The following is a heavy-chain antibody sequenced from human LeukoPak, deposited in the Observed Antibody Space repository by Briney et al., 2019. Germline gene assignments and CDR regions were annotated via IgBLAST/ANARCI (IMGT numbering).Heavy chain of an antibody. D-gene: IGHD2-15*01. CDR2: ISSSGSTI. CDR3: ARSVVAATETFDY. J-gene: IGHJ4*02. Sequence: GGSLRLSCAASGFTFSDYYMSWIRQAPGKGLEWVSYISSSGSTIYYADSVKGRFTISRDNAKNSLYLQMNSLRAEDTAVYYCARSVVAATETFDYWGQGTLVTVSS. CDR1: GFTFSDYY. V-gene: IGHV3-11*04.